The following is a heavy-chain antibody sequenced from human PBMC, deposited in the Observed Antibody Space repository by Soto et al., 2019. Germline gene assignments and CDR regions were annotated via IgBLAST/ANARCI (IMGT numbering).Heavy chain of an antibody. CDR1: IYTFTGYY. J-gene: IGHJ5*02. D-gene: IGHD3-22*01. CDR3: ARARVYYFDSSGYDH. Sequence: VSCICSIYTFTGYYMHWLRQAPGQGLEWMGWINPNNGDTNYAQKFQGRVTMTRDTSISTAYMELSRLGFDDTAVYYCARARVYYFDSSGYDHWGQGTLVTSSS. CDR2: INPNNGDT. V-gene: IGHV1-2*02.